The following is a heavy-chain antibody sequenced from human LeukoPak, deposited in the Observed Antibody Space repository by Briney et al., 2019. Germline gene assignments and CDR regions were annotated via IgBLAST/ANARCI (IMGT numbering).Heavy chain of an antibody. CDR2: INPNSGGT. Sequence: ASVKVSCKASGYTFTGYYMHWVRQAPGQGLEWMGWINPNSGGTNYAQKFQGRVTMTRDTSISTAYMELSRLRSDDTAVYYCARVGITIFGVVRGYFDYWGQGTQVTVSS. D-gene: IGHD3-3*01. V-gene: IGHV1-2*02. CDR3: ARVGITIFGVVRGYFDY. CDR1: GYTFTGYY. J-gene: IGHJ4*02.